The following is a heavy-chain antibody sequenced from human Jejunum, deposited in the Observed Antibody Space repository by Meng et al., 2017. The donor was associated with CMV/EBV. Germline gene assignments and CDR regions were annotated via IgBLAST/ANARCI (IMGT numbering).Heavy chain of an antibody. CDR3: ARGYESSGFYPPFDY. D-gene: IGHD3-22*01. CDR2: TDWDDDK. Sequence: FSLTTSGMCVSWIRQPPGKALEWLAFTDWDDDKYYSTSLKTRLTISRDTSKNQVVLTMTNMDPEDTATYYCARGYESSGFYPPFDYWGQGTLVTVSS. V-gene: IGHV2-70*01. J-gene: IGHJ4*02. CDR1: FSLTTSGMC.